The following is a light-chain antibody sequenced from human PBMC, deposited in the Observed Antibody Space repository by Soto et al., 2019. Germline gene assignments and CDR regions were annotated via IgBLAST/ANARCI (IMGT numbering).Light chain of an antibody. CDR3: QQYNNWPPIT. CDR1: QSVSSN. V-gene: IGKV3-15*01. CDR2: GAS. J-gene: IGKJ5*01. Sequence: ETVLTQSPATVSLSPGDRATLPCRASQSVSSNKLAWYQQKPRQTPRLLIYGASTRATGIPARFSGSGSGTEFTLTISSLQSEDFAVYYCQQYNNWPPITFGQGTRLEIK.